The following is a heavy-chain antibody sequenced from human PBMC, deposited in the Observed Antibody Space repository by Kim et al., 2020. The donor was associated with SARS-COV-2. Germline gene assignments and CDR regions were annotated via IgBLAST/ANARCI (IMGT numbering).Heavy chain of an antibody. V-gene: IGHV3-74*01. D-gene: IGHD1-1*01. CDR2: T. CDR3: ARGSNAWNSVDY. Sequence: TRYAEYVKGRFTISRDDAKNTLYLQMNSLRADDTAVYYCARGSNAWNSVDYWGRGTLVAVSS. J-gene: IGHJ4*02.